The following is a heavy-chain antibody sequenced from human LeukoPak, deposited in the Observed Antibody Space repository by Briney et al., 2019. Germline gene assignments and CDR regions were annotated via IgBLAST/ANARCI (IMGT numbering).Heavy chain of an antibody. CDR2: IYYSAST. V-gene: IGHV4-31*03. CDR1: GGSISSGGYY. J-gene: IGHJ5*02. CDR3: ARVRALAAAGPRFDR. Sequence: SQTLSLTCTVSGGSISSGGYYWSWLRQHPGKVLEWVGYIYYSASTYYNPSLKSRVTISVDTSKNQFSLKLSSVTAAGTAVYYCARVRALAAAGPRFDRWGQGTLVTVSS. D-gene: IGHD6-13*01.